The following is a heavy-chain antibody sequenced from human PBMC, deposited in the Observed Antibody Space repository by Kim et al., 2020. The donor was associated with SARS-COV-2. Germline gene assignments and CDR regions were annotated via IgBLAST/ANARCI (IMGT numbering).Heavy chain of an antibody. CDR2: INTDNGNT. Sequence: ASVTVSCKTSGYTFTCCAIHWVRQAPGQRLEWMGWINTDNGNTKYSQKFEGRVTITRDTSATTAYMELTSLMSEDTAVYYCASRPGMTVAGLDFWGQGTL. CDR3: ASRPGMTVAGLDF. D-gene: IGHD6-19*01. CDR1: GYTFTCCA. V-gene: IGHV1-3*04. J-gene: IGHJ4*02.